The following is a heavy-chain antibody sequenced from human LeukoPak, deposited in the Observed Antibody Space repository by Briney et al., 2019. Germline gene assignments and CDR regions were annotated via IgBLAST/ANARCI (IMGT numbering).Heavy chain of an antibody. CDR3: ARGQRRHVDMAPSFDY. CDR1: GFTVSSNY. D-gene: IGHD5-24*01. Sequence: GGSLRLSCAASGFTVSSNYMSWVRQAPGKGLEWVSVIYSGGSTYYADSVKGRFTISRDNSKNTLYLQMNSLRGEDTAVYSCARGQRRHVDMAPSFDYWGQGTLVTVSS. CDR2: IYSGGST. V-gene: IGHV3-53*05. J-gene: IGHJ4*02.